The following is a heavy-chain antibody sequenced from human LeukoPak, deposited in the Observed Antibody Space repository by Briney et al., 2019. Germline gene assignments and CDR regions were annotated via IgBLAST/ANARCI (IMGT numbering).Heavy chain of an antibody. CDR2: MKEDGGEK. CDR1: GFIFSPYW. D-gene: IGHD2-8*02. Sequence: PGGSLRLPCAASGFIFSPYWVTWVRQASGMGLEWVANMKEDGGEKFYVDSVRGRFTISRDNAKNSVYLQMNSLRVEDTGVYYCARVRTEWYIDLWGRGTLVTVST. V-gene: IGHV3-7*01. J-gene: IGHJ2*01. CDR3: ARVRTEWYIDL.